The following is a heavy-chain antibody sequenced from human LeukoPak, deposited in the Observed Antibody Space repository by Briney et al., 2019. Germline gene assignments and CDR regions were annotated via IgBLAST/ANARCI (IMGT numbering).Heavy chain of an antibody. D-gene: IGHD3-3*01. V-gene: IGHV3-73*01. Sequence: GGSLRLSCAASGFTFSGSAMHWVRQASGKGLEWVGRIRSKANSYATAYAASVKGRFTISRDDSKNTAYLQMNSLRAEDTAVYYCAKDISGYPDDYDFWSGYYPIGPTDYWGQGTLVTVSS. J-gene: IGHJ4*02. CDR1: GFTFSGSA. CDR3: AKDISGYPDDYDFWSGYYPIGPTDY. CDR2: IRSKANSYAT.